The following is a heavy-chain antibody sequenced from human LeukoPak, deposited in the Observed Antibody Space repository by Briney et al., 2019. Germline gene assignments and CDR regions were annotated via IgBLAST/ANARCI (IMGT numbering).Heavy chain of an antibody. V-gene: IGHV1-18*01. J-gene: IGHJ6*02. D-gene: IGHD3-10*01. CDR1: GFTFSIYG. CDR3: AREGYFGSGIDYFYGMDV. CDR2: ICAYNGDT. Sequence: ASVKVSCMASGFTFSIYGFTWVRQAPGQGLEWMGWICAYNGDTKDPQNLQGRVTMTADTSTNTAYMELKGLRSDDTAVYFCAREGYFGSGIDYFYGMDVWGQGTKVTVSS.